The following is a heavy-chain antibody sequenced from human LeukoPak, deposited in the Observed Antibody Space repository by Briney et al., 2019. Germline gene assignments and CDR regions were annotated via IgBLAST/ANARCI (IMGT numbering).Heavy chain of an antibody. V-gene: IGHV3-11*04. CDR3: AGYSSGWFGAFHI. CDR1: GFTFSDYY. J-gene: IGHJ3*02. D-gene: IGHD6-19*01. CDR2: IISTGGTI. Sequence: PGGSLRLXCAASGFTFSDYYMSWIRQAPGKGLEWLSYIISTGGTIYYADSEKGRFTISRDNAKNSLYLQMNSLRAEDTAVYYCAGYSSGWFGAFHIWGQGTMVTVSS.